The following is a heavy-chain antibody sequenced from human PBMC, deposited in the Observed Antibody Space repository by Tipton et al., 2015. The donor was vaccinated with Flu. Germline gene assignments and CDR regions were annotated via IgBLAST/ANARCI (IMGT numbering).Heavy chain of an antibody. V-gene: IGHV3-7*01. CDR2: IKQDGSEK. CDR3: ARFSYSSSWFFDY. D-gene: IGHD6-13*01. Sequence: GSLRLSCAASGFSFSSYWMNWVRQAPGKGLEWVAKIKQDGSEKYYVDSVKGRFTISRDNAKNSLYLQMNSLRAEDTAVYFCARFSYSSSWFFDYWGQGTLVTVSS. J-gene: IGHJ4*02. CDR1: GFSFSSYW.